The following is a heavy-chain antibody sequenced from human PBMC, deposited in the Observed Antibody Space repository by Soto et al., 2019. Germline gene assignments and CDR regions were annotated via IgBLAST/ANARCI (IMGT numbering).Heavy chain of an antibody. CDR2: IYYSGST. J-gene: IGHJ6*02. D-gene: IGHD6-13*01. Sequence: PSETLSLTCTVSGGSISSSSYYWGWIRQPPGKGLEWIGSIYYSGSTYYSPSSQGHVTISADTSNTTAYLQWSSLKASDTGMYYFARRVGTSWYENGMDVWGQGTTVTVSS. CDR1: GGSISSSSYY. V-gene: IGHV4-39*07. CDR3: ARRVGTSWYENGMDV.